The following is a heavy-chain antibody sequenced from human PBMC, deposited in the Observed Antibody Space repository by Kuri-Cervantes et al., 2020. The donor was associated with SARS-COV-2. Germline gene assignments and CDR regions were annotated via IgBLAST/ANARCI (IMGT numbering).Heavy chain of an antibody. J-gene: IGHJ3*02. CDR3: ARDPGGYSYGYMWAFDI. V-gene: IGHV3-48*04. CDR1: GFIFSSHS. Sequence: GESLKISCAASGFIFSSHSMNWVRQAPGKGLEWVSYISSSSSTIYYADSVKGRFTISRDNAKNSLYLQMNSLRAEDTAVYYCARDPGGYSYGYMWAFDIWGQGTMVTGSS. D-gene: IGHD5-18*01. CDR2: ISSSSSTI.